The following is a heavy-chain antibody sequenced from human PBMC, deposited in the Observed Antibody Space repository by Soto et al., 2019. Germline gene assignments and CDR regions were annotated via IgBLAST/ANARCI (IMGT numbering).Heavy chain of an antibody. CDR1: GFTFSSYS. Sequence: PRLSCAASGFTFSSYSMNWVRQAPGKGLEWVSYISSSSSTIYYADSVKGRFTISRDNAKNPQYLQMNSLRDEDTAVYYCARDLWGDGYDYLYYYGMDVWGQGTTVTVSS. CDR3: ARDLWGDGYDYLYYYGMDV. D-gene: IGHD5-12*01. V-gene: IGHV3-48*02. CDR2: ISSSSSTI. J-gene: IGHJ6*02.